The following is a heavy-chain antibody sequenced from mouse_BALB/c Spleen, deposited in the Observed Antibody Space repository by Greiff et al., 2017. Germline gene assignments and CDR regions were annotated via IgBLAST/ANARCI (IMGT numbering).Heavy chain of an antibody. D-gene: IGHD2-2*01. CDR1: GFNIKDYY. Sequence: DVKLVESGAELVRPGALVKLSCKASGFNIKDYYMHWVKQRPEQGLEWIGWIDPENGNTIYDPKFQGKASITADTSSNTAYLQLSSLTSEDTAVYYCAYGYHWYFDVWGAGTTVTVSS. J-gene: IGHJ1*01. CDR2: IDPENGNT. CDR3: AYGYHWYFDV. V-gene: IGHV14-1*02.